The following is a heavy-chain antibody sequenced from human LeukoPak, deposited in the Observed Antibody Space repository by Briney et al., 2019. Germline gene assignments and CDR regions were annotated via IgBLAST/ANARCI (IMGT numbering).Heavy chain of an antibody. CDR1: GFTFSSYV. V-gene: IGHV3-23*01. CDR2: ISGSGGNT. J-gene: IGHJ6*03. Sequence: GGSLRLSCGASGFTFSSYVMSWVRQAPGKGLEWVSGISGSGGNTYYADSVKGRFTISRDNSKNTLYLQMNSLRAEDTAVYFCARATWDPNYYYYMDVWGKGTTVTISS. CDR3: ARATWDPNYYYYMDV. D-gene: IGHD1-26*01.